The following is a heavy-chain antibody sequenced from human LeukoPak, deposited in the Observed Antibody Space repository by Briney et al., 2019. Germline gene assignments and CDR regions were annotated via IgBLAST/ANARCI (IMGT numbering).Heavy chain of an antibody. D-gene: IGHD2-15*01. J-gene: IGHJ6*02. CDR2: IYYSGST. CDR3: ARLLGYCSGGRCYPILNGMDV. CDR1: GGSVSSYY. V-gene: IGHV4-59*08. Sequence: SETLSLTCTVSGGSVSSYYWNWIRQPPGKGLEWIGYIYYSGSTNYNPSLKSRVTISVDTSKDQFSLKLASVTAADTAVYYCARLLGYCSGGRCYPILNGMDVWGQGTTVTVSS.